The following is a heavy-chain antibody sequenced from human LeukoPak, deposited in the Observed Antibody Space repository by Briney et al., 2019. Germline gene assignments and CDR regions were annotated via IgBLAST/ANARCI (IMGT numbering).Heavy chain of an antibody. Sequence: GGSLRLSCAASGFNFNTYEMNWVRQAPGKGLEWVSYICGRGTTKYYADSVKGRFTISRDNSKNTLYLQMNSLRAEDTAVYYCAKGRRAAADDAFDVWGQGTKVTVSS. V-gene: IGHV3-48*03. J-gene: IGHJ3*01. CDR1: GFNFNTYE. CDR3: AKGRRAAADDAFDV. CDR2: ICGRGTTK. D-gene: IGHD6-13*01.